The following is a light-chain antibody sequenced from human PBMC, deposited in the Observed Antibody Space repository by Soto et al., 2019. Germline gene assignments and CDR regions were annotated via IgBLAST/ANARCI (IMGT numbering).Light chain of an antibody. CDR1: QSISSS. J-gene: IGKJ2*01. CDR2: KAS. Sequence: DILMTQSPSTLSASVGDRVTISCRASQSISSSLAWYQQKPGKAPKLLIYKASSLERRVPSRFSGSGSGTEFTLTISRLQPDDFATYYCQHYNSYYTFGQGTKLEIK. CDR3: QHYNSYYT. V-gene: IGKV1-5*03.